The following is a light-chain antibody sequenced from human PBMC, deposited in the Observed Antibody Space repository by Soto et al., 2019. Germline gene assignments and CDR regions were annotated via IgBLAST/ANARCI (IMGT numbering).Light chain of an antibody. Sequence: EIVMTQSAATLSVSPGERATLSCRASQSVSSTLAWYQQKPGQAPRLLIYGASTRATGIPARFSGSGSGTEFTLTISSLQSEDFAVYYCQQYNNWPPVTFGQGTKVEIK. V-gene: IGKV3-15*01. J-gene: IGKJ1*01. CDR3: QQYNNWPPVT. CDR2: GAS. CDR1: QSVSST.